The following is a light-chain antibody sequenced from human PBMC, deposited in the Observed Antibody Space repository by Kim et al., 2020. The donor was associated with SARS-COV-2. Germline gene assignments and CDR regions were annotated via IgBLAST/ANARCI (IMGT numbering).Light chain of an antibody. CDR1: SSKIGSNY. J-gene: IGLJ3*02. V-gene: IGLV1-47*01. Sequence: GTTGQRCTSSCSGSSSKIGSNYVYWYQQLPGTAPKLRIYRKHPRPSGVPARFSGSTSGSPASPGIRGLRSADEADYYCAAWEDSWVFGGGTKLTVL. CDR2: RKH. CDR3: AAWEDSWV.